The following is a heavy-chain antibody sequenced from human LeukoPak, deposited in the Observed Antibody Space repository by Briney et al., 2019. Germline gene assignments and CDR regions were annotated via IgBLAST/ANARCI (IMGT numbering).Heavy chain of an antibody. CDR2: ISGSGGGT. D-gene: IGHD6-13*01. CDR1: GFTFSDDF. J-gene: IGHJ6*03. Sequence: QPGGSLRLSCAASGFTFSDDFMNWVRQAPGKGLEWVSAISGSGGGTFYADSVKGRFTISRDNSKNTLFLQMNSLRAEDTAVYYCAKEAIPADRTPHYYYMDVWGKGTTVTVPS. CDR3: AKEAIPADRTPHYYYMDV. V-gene: IGHV3-23*01.